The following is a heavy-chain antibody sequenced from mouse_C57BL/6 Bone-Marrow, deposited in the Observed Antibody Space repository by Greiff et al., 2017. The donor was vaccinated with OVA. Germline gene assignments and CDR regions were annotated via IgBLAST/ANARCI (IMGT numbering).Heavy chain of an antibody. CDR3: ARWDYGSSYAMDY. V-gene: IGHV1-19*01. Sequence: EVQLQQSGPVLVKPGASVKMSCKASGYTFTDYYMNWVKQSHGKSLEWIGVINPYNGGTSYNQKFKGKATLTVDKSSSTAYMELNSLTSEDSAVYYCARWDYGSSYAMDYWGQGTSVTVSS. J-gene: IGHJ4*01. CDR1: GYTFTDYY. CDR2: INPYNGGT. D-gene: IGHD1-1*01.